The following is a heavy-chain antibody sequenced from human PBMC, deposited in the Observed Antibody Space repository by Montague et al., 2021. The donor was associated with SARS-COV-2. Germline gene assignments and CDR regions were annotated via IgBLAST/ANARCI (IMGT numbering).Heavy chain of an antibody. V-gene: IGHV4-59*02. Sequence: SETLSLTCTVSGGYVTNYYWSWIRQPPGKELEWIGYIHYNGTTNSNPSLKSRVTTSKDMSRTHFFLSLTSVTAADTAVYYCARDSLYGRFYLWGQGTLVTVSS. D-gene: IGHD4-17*01. CDR1: GGYVTNYY. CDR2: IHYNGTT. J-gene: IGHJ3*01. CDR3: ARDSLYGRFYL.